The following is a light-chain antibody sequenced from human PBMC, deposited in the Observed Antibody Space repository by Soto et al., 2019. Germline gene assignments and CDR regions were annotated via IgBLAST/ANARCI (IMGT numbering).Light chain of an antibody. CDR3: QQYDSSPLT. Sequence: EIVLTQSPGTLSLSPGERATLSCRASQSVSSSYLSWYQQKPGQAPRLLIYGASSRATGIPDRFSRSGSGTDFTLTISILEPEDFAVYYCQQYDSSPLTFGGGTKVEIK. CDR1: QSVSSSY. CDR2: GAS. J-gene: IGKJ4*01. V-gene: IGKV3-20*01.